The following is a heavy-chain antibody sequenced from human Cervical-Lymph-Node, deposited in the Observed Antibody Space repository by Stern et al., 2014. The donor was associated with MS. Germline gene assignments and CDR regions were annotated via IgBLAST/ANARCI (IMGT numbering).Heavy chain of an antibody. Sequence: AQLVESGAEVKKPGASVKVSCKASGYTFTSYYMHWVRQAPGQGLEWMGIINPRGGPTNHAQKFQGRVTMTRDTSTSTVYMELSSLRSEDTAVYYCAREKRDCSGGSCYSRDDYWGQGTLVTVSS. V-gene: IGHV1-46*03. J-gene: IGHJ4*02. CDR1: GYTFTSYY. CDR3: AREKRDCSGGSCYSRDDY. D-gene: IGHD2-15*01. CDR2: INPRGGPT.